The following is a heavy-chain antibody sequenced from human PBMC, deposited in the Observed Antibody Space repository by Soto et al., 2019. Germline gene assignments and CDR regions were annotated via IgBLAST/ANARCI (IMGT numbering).Heavy chain of an antibody. CDR3: ARDKQGFSYGYGSQYFYYHGLDV. V-gene: IGHV4-30-4*01. Sequence: AAETLSLTCIVSSDSINSGDYYWSWIRQPPGKGLEWIGNIHFSARTYYSPSLKSRVTMSTDTSKNQISLRLTYVTSADTAVYYCARDKQGFSYGYGSQYFYYHGLDVWGQGTTVTVSS. D-gene: IGHD5-18*01. CDR2: IHFSART. J-gene: IGHJ6*02. CDR1: SDSINSGDYY.